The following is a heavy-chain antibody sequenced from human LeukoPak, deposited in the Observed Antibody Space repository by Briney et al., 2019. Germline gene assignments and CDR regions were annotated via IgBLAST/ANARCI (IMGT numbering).Heavy chain of an antibody. D-gene: IGHD5-12*01. Sequence: PGRSLRLSCAASGFTFSSYGMHWVRQAPGKGLEWVAVISYDGSNKYYADSVKGRFTISRDNSKNTLYLQMNSLGAEDTAVYYCLLRPGGYEYYFDYWGQGTLVTVSS. CDR3: LLRPGGYEYYFDY. V-gene: IGHV3-30*03. CDR2: ISYDGSNK. CDR1: GFTFSSYG. J-gene: IGHJ4*02.